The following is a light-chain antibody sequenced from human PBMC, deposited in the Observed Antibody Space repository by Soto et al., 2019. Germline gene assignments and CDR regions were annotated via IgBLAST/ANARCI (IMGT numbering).Light chain of an antibody. J-gene: IGKJ5*01. CDR3: QPRSNWPIT. CDR2: GAS. V-gene: IGKV3-15*01. CDR1: QSVSSN. Sequence: EIVMTQSPATLSVSPGGRATLSCSASQSVSSNLAWYQQKPGQAARLLIYGASTRATGITARFSGSGSGTEFTLTISSLEPEDFALYYCQPRSNWPITFGQGTRLDIK.